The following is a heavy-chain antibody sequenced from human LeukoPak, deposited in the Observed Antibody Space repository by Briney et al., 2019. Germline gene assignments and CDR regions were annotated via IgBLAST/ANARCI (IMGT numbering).Heavy chain of an antibody. CDR1: EFTVSSNY. V-gene: IGHV3-53*01. J-gene: IGHJ4*02. CDR2: IYSGGST. CDR3: ARDIGGSLDY. Sequence: PGGSLRLSCAASEFTVSSNYMSWVRQAPGKGLEWVSVIYSGGSTYYADSVKGRFTISRDNSKNTLYLQMNSLRAEDTAVYYCARDIGGSLDYWGQGTLVTVSS. D-gene: IGHD1-26*01.